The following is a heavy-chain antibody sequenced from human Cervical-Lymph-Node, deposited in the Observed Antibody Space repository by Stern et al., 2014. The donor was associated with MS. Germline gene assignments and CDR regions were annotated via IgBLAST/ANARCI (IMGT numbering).Heavy chain of an antibody. CDR2: LYWDANK. V-gene: IGHV2-5*02. CDR3: AHTRYSYGYFNGMDV. D-gene: IGHD5-18*01. Sequence: QVTLKESGPTLVKPTQTLTLTCTFSGFSLSTSGVGVGWIRQPPGKALEWLALLYWDANKRYSPSLKSRLTITKDTSKNQVVLTMTNMDPVDTATYYCAHTRYSYGYFNGMDVWGQGTTVTVSS. J-gene: IGHJ6*02. CDR1: GFSLSTSGVG.